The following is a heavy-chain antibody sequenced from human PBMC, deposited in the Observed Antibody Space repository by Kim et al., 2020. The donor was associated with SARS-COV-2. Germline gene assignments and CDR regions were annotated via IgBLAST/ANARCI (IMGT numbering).Heavy chain of an antibody. D-gene: IGHD6-19*01. CDR3: AVWLETNYYYYGMDV. Sequence: ASVKVSCKASGYTFTSYDINWVRQATGQGLEWMGWMNPNSGNTGYARKFQGRVTMTRNTSISTAYMELSSLRSEDTAVYYCAVWLETNYYYYGMDVWGQGTTVTVS. V-gene: IGHV1-8*01. CDR1: GYTFTSYD. J-gene: IGHJ6*02. CDR2: MNPNSGNT.